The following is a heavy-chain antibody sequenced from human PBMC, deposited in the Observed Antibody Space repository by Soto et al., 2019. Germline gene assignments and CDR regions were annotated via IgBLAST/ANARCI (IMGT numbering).Heavy chain of an antibody. J-gene: IGHJ4*02. Sequence: AETLSLTCTVSGGSISSYYWSWIRQPPGKGLEWIGYMYYSGSTNYNPSLKSRVTISVDTSKNQFSLKLSSVTAADTAVYYCGGKNYDSSGYFDYWGQGTLVTVSS. CDR1: GGSISSYY. CDR2: MYYSGST. CDR3: GGKNYDSSGYFDY. V-gene: IGHV4-59*01. D-gene: IGHD3-22*01.